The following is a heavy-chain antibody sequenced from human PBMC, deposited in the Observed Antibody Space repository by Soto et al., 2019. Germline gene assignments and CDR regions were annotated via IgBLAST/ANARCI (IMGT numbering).Heavy chain of an antibody. V-gene: IGHV4-59*01. Sequence: QVQLQESGPGLVKPSETLSLTCTVSGGSISSYYWSWIRQPPGTGLEWIWYMYYSGSTNSNPSLESRVTKSVDKSKTQSSLKLSSVTAADTAVSYCARGPYSSGWYGMDVWGQGTTVTVSS. J-gene: IGHJ6*02. CDR2: MYYSGST. CDR1: GGSISSYY. D-gene: IGHD6-19*01. CDR3: ARGPYSSGWYGMDV.